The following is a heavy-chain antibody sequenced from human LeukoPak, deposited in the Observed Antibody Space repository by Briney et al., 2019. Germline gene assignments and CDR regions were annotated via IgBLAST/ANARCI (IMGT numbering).Heavy chain of an antibody. J-gene: IGHJ4*02. V-gene: IGHV3-9*01. CDR2: ISWNSGSI. D-gene: IGHD3-16*01. CDR1: GLTFDDYA. CDR3: ARWGSGNDY. Sequence: GRSLRLSCAASGLTFDDYAMHWVRQAPGKGLEWVSGISWNSGSIGYADSVKGRSTISRDNAKNSLYLQMNSLRAEDTALYYCARWGSGNDYWGQGTLVTVSS.